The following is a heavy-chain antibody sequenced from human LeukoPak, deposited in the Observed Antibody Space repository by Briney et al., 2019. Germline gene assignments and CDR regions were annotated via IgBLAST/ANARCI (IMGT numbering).Heavy chain of an antibody. D-gene: IGHD3-16*01. Sequence: SETLSLTCTVSGGSISSYYWSWIQQPPGKGLEWIGYIYYSGSTNYNPSLKSRVTISVDTSKNQFSLKLSSVTAADTAVYYCARDMNYMDVWGKGTTVTVSS. V-gene: IGHV4-59*01. CDR1: GGSISSYY. CDR2: IYYSGST. J-gene: IGHJ6*03. CDR3: ARDMNYMDV.